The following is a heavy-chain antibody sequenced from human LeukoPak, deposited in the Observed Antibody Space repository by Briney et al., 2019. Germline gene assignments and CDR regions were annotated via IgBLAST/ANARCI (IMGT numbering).Heavy chain of an antibody. CDR3: ARDGPGIAVAGTFDY. V-gene: IGHV1-18*01. CDR2: INAYNGNT. CDR1: GYTFTSYG. Sequence: ASVKVSCKASGYTFTSYGISWVRQAPGQGLEWMGWINAYNGNTNYAQKLQGRVTMTTDTSTSTAYMELRSLRSDDTAVCYCARDGPGIAVAGTFDYWGQGTLVTVSS. D-gene: IGHD6-19*01. J-gene: IGHJ4*02.